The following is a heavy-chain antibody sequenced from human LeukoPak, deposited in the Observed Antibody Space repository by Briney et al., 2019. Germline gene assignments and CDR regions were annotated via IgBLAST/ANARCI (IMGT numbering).Heavy chain of an antibody. D-gene: IGHD6-13*01. Sequence: SSVKVSCKASGGTFSSYAISWVRQAPGQGLEWMGGIIPIFGTANYAQKFEGRVTITTDESTSTAYMELSSLRSEDTAVYYCARGLSYNSSYDYWGQGTLVTVS. V-gene: IGHV1-69*05. CDR1: GGTFSSYA. CDR3: ARGLSYNSSYDY. J-gene: IGHJ4*02. CDR2: IIPIFGTA.